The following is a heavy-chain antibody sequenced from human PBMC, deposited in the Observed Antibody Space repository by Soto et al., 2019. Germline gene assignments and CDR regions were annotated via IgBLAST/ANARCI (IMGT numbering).Heavy chain of an antibody. CDR3: ARERVVMTTVTTGFDY. J-gene: IGHJ4*02. CDR2: INPSGGST. V-gene: IGHV1-46*03. CDR1: GYTFTSYY. D-gene: IGHD4-17*01. Sequence: QVQLVQSGAEVKKPGASVKVSCKASGYTFTSYYMHWVRQAPGQGLEWMGIINPSGGSTSYAQKFPGRVTMTRDTSTSTVYMELSSLRSEDTAVYYCARERVVMTTVTTGFDYWGQGTLVTVSS.